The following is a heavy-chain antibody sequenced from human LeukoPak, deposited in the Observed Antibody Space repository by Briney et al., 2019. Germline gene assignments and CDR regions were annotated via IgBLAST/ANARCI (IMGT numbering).Heavy chain of an antibody. CDR3: ANSAAGTVFDY. CDR1: GYTFTDYY. D-gene: IGHD6-13*01. Sequence: ASVKVSCKASGYTFTDYYIHWVRQAPGQGLEWMGWINPNTGDTDYAQNFQGRVTVTRDTSITTAYMELSRIRSDDTAVYYCANSAAGTVFDYWGQGTLVTVSS. V-gene: IGHV1-2*02. J-gene: IGHJ4*02. CDR2: INPNTGDT.